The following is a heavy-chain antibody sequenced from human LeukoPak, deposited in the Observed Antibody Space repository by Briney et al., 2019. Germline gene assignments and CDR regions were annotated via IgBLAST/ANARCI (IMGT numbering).Heavy chain of an antibody. J-gene: IGHJ4*02. CDR2: INDGNGDT. Sequence: ASVKVSCKASGYTFSTYGVHWVRQAPGQRLEWMGWINDGNGDTKYSQSFQGRVTITRDTSANTAYMDLSGLRSEDTAVYYCARGGERYYLDYWGQGALVTVSS. CDR1: GYTFSTYG. CDR3: ARGGERYYLDY. D-gene: IGHD3-3*01. V-gene: IGHV1-3*01.